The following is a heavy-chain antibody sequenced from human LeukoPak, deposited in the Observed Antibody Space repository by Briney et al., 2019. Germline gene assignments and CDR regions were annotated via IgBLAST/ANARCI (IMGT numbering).Heavy chain of an antibody. CDR2: MNPNSGNT. CDR3: ATHNPDGSGKKRVRGGLNY. J-gene: IGHJ4*02. CDR1: GYTFTSYD. Sequence: ASVKVSCKASGYTFTSYDINWVRQATGQGLEWMGWMNPNSGNTGYAQKFQGRVTMTRNTSITTAYMELSSLRSEDTAVYYCATHNPDGSGKKRVRGGLNYWGQGTLVTVSS. V-gene: IGHV1-8*01. D-gene: IGHD3-10*01.